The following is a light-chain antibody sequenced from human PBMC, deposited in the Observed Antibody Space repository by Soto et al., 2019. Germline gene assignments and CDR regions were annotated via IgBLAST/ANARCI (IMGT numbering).Light chain of an antibody. CDR1: SSNLGAGYE. Sequence: QSVLTQPRSVSGAPGQTVTISCTGSSSNLGAGYEVHWYQQLPGTAPKLLIYANNNRPSGVRDRFSGSKSGTSASLGITGLQAEDEAVYYCQSYDSSLRAWVFGGGTKLTVL. CDR2: ANN. V-gene: IGLV1-40*01. J-gene: IGLJ3*02. CDR3: QSYDSSLRAWV.